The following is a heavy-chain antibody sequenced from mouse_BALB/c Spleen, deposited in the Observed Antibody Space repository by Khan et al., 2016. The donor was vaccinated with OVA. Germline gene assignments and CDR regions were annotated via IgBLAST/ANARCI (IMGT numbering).Heavy chain of an antibody. CDR1: GYSFTSYL. V-gene: IGHV1-5*01. CDR2: IYPGNSDT. Sequence: EVKLQESGTVLARPGASVKMSCKASGYSFTSYLIHWVKQRPGQGLEWIGDIYPGNSDTTYNQKFKDKAKLTAGTSANTAYMELSSLTNEDSAVYYCARGGYSPFAYWGQGTLVTVSA. J-gene: IGHJ3*01. D-gene: IGHD2-12*01. CDR3: ARGGYSPFAY.